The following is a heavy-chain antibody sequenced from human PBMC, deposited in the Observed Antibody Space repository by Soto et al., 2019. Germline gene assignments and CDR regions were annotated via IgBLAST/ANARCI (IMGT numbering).Heavy chain of an antibody. V-gene: IGHV3-21*01. CDR3: ARDYTPLGVFSSLDY. J-gene: IGHJ4*02. Sequence: PGWSLRLSCAASVFTFSSYSMNWVRQPPGKGLEWVSSISSSSSYIYYADSVKGRFTISRDNAKNSLYLQMNSLSAEDTAVYYCARDYTPLGVFSSLDYWGQGTLVTVSS. CDR1: VFTFSSYS. D-gene: IGHD3-3*01. CDR2: ISSSSSYI.